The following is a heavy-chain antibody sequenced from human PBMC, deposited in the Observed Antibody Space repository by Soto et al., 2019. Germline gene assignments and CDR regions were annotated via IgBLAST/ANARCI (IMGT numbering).Heavy chain of an antibody. J-gene: IGHJ4*02. D-gene: IGHD2-15*01. CDR2: ITCSGSSK. CDR3: AKGCGSGGSCY. V-gene: IGHV3-23*01. Sequence: GGSLRLSCAASGFTFSSYAMNWVRQAPGKGLEWVSAITCSGSSKYYADSVKGRFTISRDNSKNTLYLQMNSLRAEDTAVYYCAKGCGSGGSCYWGQGTLVTVSS. CDR1: GFTFSSYA.